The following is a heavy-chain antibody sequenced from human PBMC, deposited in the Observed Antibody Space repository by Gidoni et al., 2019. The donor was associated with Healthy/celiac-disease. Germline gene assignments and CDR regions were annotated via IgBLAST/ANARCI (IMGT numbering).Heavy chain of an antibody. V-gene: IGHV4-61*02. CDR1: GGSISSGSYY. CDR3: ARDRGLSYYYSSSPRAKGGWFDP. J-gene: IGHJ5*02. CDR2: IYTSGST. Sequence: QVQLQESGPGLVKPSQTLSLTCTVSGGSISSGSYYWSWIRQPAGKGLEWIGRIYTSGSTNYNPSLKSRVTISVDTSKNQFSLKLSSVTAADTAVYYCARDRGLSYYYSSSPRAKGGWFDPWGQGTLVTVSS. D-gene: IGHD6-6*01.